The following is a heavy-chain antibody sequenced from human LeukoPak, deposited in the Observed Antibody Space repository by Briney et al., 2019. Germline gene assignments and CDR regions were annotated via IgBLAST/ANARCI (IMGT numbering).Heavy chain of an antibody. D-gene: IGHD2-2*01. CDR3: ARDPFQGYCTSISCYGFDP. Sequence: PSQTLSLTCTVSGGSISSGSFYWSWIRQPAGKGLEWIGRIYTSGSTNYNPSLKSRVTISVDTSENHVSLKLSSVTAADTAVYYCARDPFQGYCTSISCYGFDPWGQGTLVTVSS. J-gene: IGHJ5*02. CDR1: GGSISSGSFY. CDR2: IYTSGST. V-gene: IGHV4-61*02.